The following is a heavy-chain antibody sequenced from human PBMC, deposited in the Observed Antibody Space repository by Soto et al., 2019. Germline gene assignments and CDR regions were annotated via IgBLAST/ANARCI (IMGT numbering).Heavy chain of an antibody. Sequence: ASVKVSCKASGYTFTSYYMHWVRQAPGQGLEWMGIINPSGGSTSYAQKFQGRVTMTRDTSTSTVYMELSSLRSEDTAVYYCARDPSGTAMAEYYFDYWGQGTLVTVSS. V-gene: IGHV1-46*03. D-gene: IGHD5-18*01. CDR1: GYTFTSYY. J-gene: IGHJ4*02. CDR2: INPSGGST. CDR3: ARDPSGTAMAEYYFDY.